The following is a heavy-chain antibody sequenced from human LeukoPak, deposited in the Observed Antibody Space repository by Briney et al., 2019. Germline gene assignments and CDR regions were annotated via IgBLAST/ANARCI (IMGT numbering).Heavy chain of an antibody. V-gene: IGHV4-59*01. CDR3: ARYGVVLRFLERPHYFDY. D-gene: IGHD3-3*01. Sequence: SETLSLTCTVSGGSISSYYWSWIRQPPGKGLEWIGYIYYSGSTNYNPSLKSRVTISVDTSKNQFSLKLSSVTAADTAVYYCARYGVVLRFLERPHYFDYWGQGTLVTVSS. CDR2: IYYSGST. J-gene: IGHJ4*02. CDR1: GGSISSYY.